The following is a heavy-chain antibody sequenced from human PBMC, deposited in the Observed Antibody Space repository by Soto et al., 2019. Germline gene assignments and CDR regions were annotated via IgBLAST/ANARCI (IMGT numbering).Heavy chain of an antibody. V-gene: IGHV4-30-2*06. CDR1: GGSITTYGYS. J-gene: IGHJ4*01. Sequence: PSETLSLTCAVSGGSITTYGYSWSWIRHSPGKGLEWIGYIFHSGSTYYNPSLERRVTLSIDTSKNQFSLNVTSVTAADTAVYYCARGRASYLYYFDYWGRGALVTVSS. CDR2: IFHSGST. CDR3: ARGRASYLYYFDY. D-gene: IGHD3-10*01.